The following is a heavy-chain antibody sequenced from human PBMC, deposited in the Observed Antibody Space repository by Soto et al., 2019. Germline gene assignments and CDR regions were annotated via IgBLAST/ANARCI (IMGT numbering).Heavy chain of an antibody. Sequence: EVRLVESGGGLVKPGGSLRLSCVASGFTFTKAWMNWVRQAPGKGLEWVGHIKSKSDGETTDYAASVKGRFTISRDDSDSTLSLKIARLRTEDKAVYYCTADSPIDHYPYAVLQRRRGAYSASDFFDYWGQGTLVTVSS. D-gene: IGHD1-26*01. J-gene: IGHJ4*02. CDR2: IKSKSDGETT. CDR1: GFTFTKAW. CDR3: TADSPIDHYPYAVLQRRRGAYSASDFFDY. V-gene: IGHV3-15*07.